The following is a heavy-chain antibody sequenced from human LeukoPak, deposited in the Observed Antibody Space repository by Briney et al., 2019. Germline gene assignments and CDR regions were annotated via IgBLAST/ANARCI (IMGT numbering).Heavy chain of an antibody. D-gene: IGHD1/OR15-1a*01. Sequence: GGSLRLSCAASGFTFSSYAMSWVRQAPGKGLEWVANIKQDGSDENYVDSVKGRFTISRDNAKNSLYLQMNSLRAEDTAVYYCAGNKRGDYWGQGTLVTVSS. V-gene: IGHV3-7*01. CDR2: IKQDGSDE. CDR1: GFTFSSYA. CDR3: AGNKRGDY. J-gene: IGHJ4*02.